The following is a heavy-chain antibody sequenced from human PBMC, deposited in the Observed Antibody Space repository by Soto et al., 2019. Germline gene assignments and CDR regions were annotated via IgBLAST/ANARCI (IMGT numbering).Heavy chain of an antibody. CDR2: IYPGDSDT. V-gene: IGHV5-51*01. J-gene: IGHJ6*01. D-gene: IGHD3-16*01. CDR1: GYSFTSYW. CDR3: ARRGVNYYYVLDV. Sequence: GESLRISCKGSGYSFTSYWIGWVRQMPGKGLEWMGIIYPGDSDTRYSPSFQGQVTISADKSISTAYLQWSSLKASDTAMYYCARRGVNYYYVLDVWGQGTTVTGSS.